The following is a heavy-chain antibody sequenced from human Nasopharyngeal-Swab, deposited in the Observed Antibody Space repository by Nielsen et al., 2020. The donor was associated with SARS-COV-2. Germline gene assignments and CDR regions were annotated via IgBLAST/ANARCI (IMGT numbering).Heavy chain of an antibody. V-gene: IGHV4-59*01. D-gene: IGHD3-10*01. CDR3: ARVWITMVRGVIIETDESKYYFGY. CDR2: IYYSGST. CDR1: GGSISSYY. J-gene: IGHJ4*02. Sequence: SETLSLTCTVSGGSISSYYWSWIRQPPGKGLEWIGYIYYSGSTNYNPSLKSRVTISVDTSKNQFSLKLSSVTAADTAVYYCARVWITMVRGVIIETDESKYYFGYWGQGTLVTVSS.